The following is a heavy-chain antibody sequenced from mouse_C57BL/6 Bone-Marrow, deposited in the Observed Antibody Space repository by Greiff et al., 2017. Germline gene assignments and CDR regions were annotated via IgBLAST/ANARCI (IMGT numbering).Heavy chain of an antibody. J-gene: IGHJ1*03. Sequence: DVHLVESGGGLVKPGGSLKLSCAASGFTFSDYGMHWVRQAPEKGLEWVAYISSGSSTIYYADTVKGRFTISRDNAKNTLFLQMTSLRSEDTAMYYCARQVYYYGYWYFDVWGTGTTVTVSS. V-gene: IGHV5-17*01. D-gene: IGHD1-1*01. CDR3: ARQVYYYGYWYFDV. CDR2: ISSGSSTI. CDR1: GFTFSDYG.